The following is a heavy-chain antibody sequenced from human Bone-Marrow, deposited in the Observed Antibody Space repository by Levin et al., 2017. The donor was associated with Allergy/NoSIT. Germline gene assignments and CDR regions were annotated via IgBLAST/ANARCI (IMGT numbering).Heavy chain of an antibody. V-gene: IGHV3-7*04. CDR2: IKEDGSMS. J-gene: IGHJ6*04. CDR1: GFTFSTYW. Sequence: TGGSLRLSCAASGFTFSTYWMTWVRQSPGKGLEWVANIKEDGSMSYYLDSVKGRFTISRDNAKNSLDLQMDSLRVEDTALYYCVRYYYGSAIANSKYYYYNMDVWGTGTTVTVSS. CDR3: VRYYYGSAIANSKYYYYNMDV. D-gene: IGHD3-10*01.